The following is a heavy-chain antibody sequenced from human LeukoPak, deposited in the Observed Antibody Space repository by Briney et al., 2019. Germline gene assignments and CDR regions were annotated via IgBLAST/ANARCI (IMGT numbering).Heavy chain of an antibody. J-gene: IGHJ5*02. Sequence: ASVKVSCKAPGYTFTGYYMHWVRQAPGQGLEWMGWINPNSGGTNYAQKFQGRVTMTMDTSISTACMELSRLRSDDTAVYYCAREVGDTRFDPWGQGTLVTVSS. CDR1: GYTFTGYY. CDR3: AREVGDTRFDP. D-gene: IGHD1-26*01. V-gene: IGHV1-2*02. CDR2: INPNSGGT.